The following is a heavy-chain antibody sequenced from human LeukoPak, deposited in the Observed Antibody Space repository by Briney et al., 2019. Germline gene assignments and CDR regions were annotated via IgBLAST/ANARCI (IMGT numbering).Heavy chain of an antibody. CDR1: GFTFSSYA. CDR3: AKLYDSSGYYVYYFDY. J-gene: IGHJ4*02. Sequence: QTGGSLRLSCAASGFTFSSYAMSWVRQAPGKGLEWVSGITGSGGSSYYADSVKGRFTISRDNSKNTLYLQMNSLRAEDTAVYYCAKLYDSSGYYVYYFDYWGQGTLVTVSS. CDR2: ITGSGGSS. V-gene: IGHV3-23*01. D-gene: IGHD3-22*01.